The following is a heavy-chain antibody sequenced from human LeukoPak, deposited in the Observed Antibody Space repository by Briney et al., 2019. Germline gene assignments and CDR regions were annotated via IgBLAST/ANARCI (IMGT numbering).Heavy chain of an antibody. J-gene: IGHJ3*02. CDR1: GGSISSYY. V-gene: IGHV4-4*07. CDR3: ARGGAAAGSKGAFDI. CDR2: IYTSGTT. Sequence: PSETLSLTCTVSGGSISSYYWSWIRQPAGKGLEWIGRIYTSGTTNYNPSLKSRVTMSVDTSKNQFYLKLSSVTAADTAVYYCARGGAAAGSKGAFDIWGQGTMVTVSS. D-gene: IGHD6-13*01.